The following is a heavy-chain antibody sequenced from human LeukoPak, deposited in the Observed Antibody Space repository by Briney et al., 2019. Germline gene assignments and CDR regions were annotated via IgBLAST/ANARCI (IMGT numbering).Heavy chain of an antibody. Sequence: ASVKVSCKASGYTFTGYYMHWVRQAPGQGLEWMGWINPNSGGTNYAQKFQGRVTMTRDTSISTAYMELSRLRSDDTAVYYCARRLYCTNGVCRGFDYWGQGTLVTVSS. CDR3: ARRLYCTNGVCRGFDY. CDR2: INPNSGGT. V-gene: IGHV1-2*02. J-gene: IGHJ4*02. CDR1: GYTFTGYY. D-gene: IGHD2-8*01.